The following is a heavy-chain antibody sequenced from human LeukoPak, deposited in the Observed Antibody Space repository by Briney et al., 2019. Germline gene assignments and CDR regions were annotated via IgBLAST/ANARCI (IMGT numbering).Heavy chain of an antibody. D-gene: IGHD3-16*02. CDR3: AGEAAYDYVWGSYRHDAFDI. CDR1: GFTFSSYE. V-gene: IGHV3-48*03. CDR2: ISSSGSTI. J-gene: IGHJ3*02. Sequence: GGSLRLSCAASGFTFSSYEMNWVRQAPGKGLKWVSSISSSGSTIYYADSVKGRFTISRDNAKNSLYLQMNSLRAEDTAVYYCAGEAAYDYVWGSYRHDAFDIWGQGTMVTVSS.